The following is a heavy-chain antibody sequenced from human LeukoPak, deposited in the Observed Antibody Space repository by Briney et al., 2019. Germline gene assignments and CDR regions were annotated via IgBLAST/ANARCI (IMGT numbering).Heavy chain of an antibody. J-gene: IGHJ4*02. Sequence: GGSLRLSCAASGFTFSSYSMNWVRQAPGEGLEWVSSISSSSSYIYYADSVKGRFTISRDNAKNSLYLQMNSLRAEDTAVYYCARVTNGYYFDYWGQGTLVTVSS. CDR1: GFTFSSYS. CDR3: ARVTNGYYFDY. D-gene: IGHD2-8*01. V-gene: IGHV3-21*01. CDR2: ISSSSSYI.